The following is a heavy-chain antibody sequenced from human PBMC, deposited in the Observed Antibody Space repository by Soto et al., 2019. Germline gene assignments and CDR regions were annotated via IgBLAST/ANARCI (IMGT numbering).Heavy chain of an antibody. Sequence: RGESLKISCKGSGYSFTSYWIGWVRQMPGKGLEWMGIIYPGDSDTRYSPSFQGQVTISADKSISTAYLQWSSLKASDTAMYYCARAAAPTPPNYYYYYGMDVWGQGTTVTVSS. D-gene: IGHD6-13*01. CDR1: GYSFTSYW. CDR3: ARAAAPTPPNYYYYYGMDV. CDR2: IYPGDSDT. J-gene: IGHJ6*02. V-gene: IGHV5-51*01.